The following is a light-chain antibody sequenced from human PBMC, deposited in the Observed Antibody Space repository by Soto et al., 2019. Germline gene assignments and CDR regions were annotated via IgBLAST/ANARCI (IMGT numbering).Light chain of an antibody. J-gene: IGKJ2*01. CDR3: QQCGGSPMYT. V-gene: IGKV3-20*01. CDR2: GAS. Sequence: EIVLTQSPGTLSLSPGERATLSCRASQSVSSTYLAWYQQKPGQAPRLLIYGASSRATGIPDRFIGSGSGTDFTLTISRLEPEDFAVYYCQQCGGSPMYTFGQGTKLEIK. CDR1: QSVSSTY.